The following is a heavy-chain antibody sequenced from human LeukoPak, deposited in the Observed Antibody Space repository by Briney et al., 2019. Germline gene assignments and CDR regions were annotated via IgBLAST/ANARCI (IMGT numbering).Heavy chain of an antibody. J-gene: IGHJ4*02. D-gene: IGHD2-21*01. CDR1: GFTFSSYA. V-gene: IGHV3-23*01. Sequence: PGGSLRLSCAASGFTFSSYAMSWVRQAPGKGLEWVSAISGSGGSTYYADSVKGRFTISRDNSKNTLYLQMNSLRAEDTAVYYCAKDPGAVVVQAYYLDHWGQGTLVTVSS. CDR2: ISGSGGST. CDR3: AKDPGAVVVQAYYLDH.